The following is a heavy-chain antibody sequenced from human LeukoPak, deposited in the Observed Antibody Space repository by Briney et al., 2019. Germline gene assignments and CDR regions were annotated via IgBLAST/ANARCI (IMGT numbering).Heavy chain of an antibody. D-gene: IGHD4-17*01. V-gene: IGHV1-69*13. CDR3: ARGRTTVTPFAN. J-gene: IGHJ4*02. CDR2: IIPIFGTA. Sequence: GASVKVSCKASGGTFSSYAISWVRQAPGQGLEWMGGIIPIFGTANYAQKFQGRVTITADESTSTAYMELSSLRSEDTAVYYCARGRTTVTPFANWGQGTLFTVSS. CDR1: GGTFSSYA.